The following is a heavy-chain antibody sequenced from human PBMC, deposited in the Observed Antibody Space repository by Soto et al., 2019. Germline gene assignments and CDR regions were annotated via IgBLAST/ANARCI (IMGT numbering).Heavy chain of an antibody. CDR2: INHSGST. V-gene: IGHV4-34*01. Sequence: SETLSLTCAVYGGSFSAYHWNWIRQPPGKGLEWIGEINHSGSTKYNPSLKSRVTISVDTSKNQFSLKLSSVTAADTAVYYCARGMGAENTFYYYFGMDVWGQGTTVT. CDR1: GGSFSAYH. J-gene: IGHJ6*02. D-gene: IGHD3-16*01. CDR3: ARGMGAENTFYYYFGMDV.